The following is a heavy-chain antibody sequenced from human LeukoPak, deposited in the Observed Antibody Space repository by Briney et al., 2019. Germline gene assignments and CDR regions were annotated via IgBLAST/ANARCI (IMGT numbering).Heavy chain of an antibody. CDR1: GGSISSSSYY. V-gene: IGHV4-39*01. D-gene: IGHD2-2*01. Sequence: SETLSLTCTVSGGSISSSSYYWGWIRQPPGKGLEWIGSIYYSGSTYYNPSLKSRVTISVGTSKNQFSLKLSSVTAADTAVYYCARHFGVVPAATGYWGQGTLVTVSS. CDR2: IYYSGST. CDR3: ARHFGVVPAATGY. J-gene: IGHJ4*02.